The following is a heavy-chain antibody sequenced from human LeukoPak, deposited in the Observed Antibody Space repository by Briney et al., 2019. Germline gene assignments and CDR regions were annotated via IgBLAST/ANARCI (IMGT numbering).Heavy chain of an antibody. CDR2: IDYSGST. J-gene: IGHJ5*02. V-gene: IGHV4-59*01. Sequence: PSETPSLTCTVSGGSISSYYWSWIRQPPGKGLEWIGYIDYSGSTNYNPSLKSRVTISVDTSKNQFSLKLNSVTAADTAVYYCARGQGWFDPWGQGTLVTVSS. CDR3: ARGQGWFDP. CDR1: GGSISSYY.